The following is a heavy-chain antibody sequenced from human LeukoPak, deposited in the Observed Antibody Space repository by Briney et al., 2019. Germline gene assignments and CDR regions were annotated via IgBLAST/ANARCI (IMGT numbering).Heavy chain of an antibody. J-gene: IGHJ4*02. CDR2: IHHSGST. CDR3: ARDFNVEGWLSYFDY. Sequence: PSETLSLTCIVSGYSISSGYYWGWIRQPPGKGLEWIGNIHHSGSTYYNPSLKSRVTISVDTSKNQLSLKLTSVTAADTAVYYCARDFNVEGWLSYFDYWGQGTLVTVSS. V-gene: IGHV4-38-2*02. CDR1: GYSISSGYY. D-gene: IGHD5-12*01.